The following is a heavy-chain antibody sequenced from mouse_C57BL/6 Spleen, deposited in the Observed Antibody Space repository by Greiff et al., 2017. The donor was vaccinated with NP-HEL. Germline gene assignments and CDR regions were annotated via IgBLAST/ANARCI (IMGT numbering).Heavy chain of an antibody. CDR3: TGRLLPYYFDY. Sequence: EVKVEESGGGLVQPGGSMKLSCVASGFTFSNYWMNWVRQSPEKGLEWVAQIRLKSDNYATHYAESVKGRFTISRDDSKSSVYLQMNNLRAEDTGIYYCTGRLLPYYFDYWGQGTTLTVSS. CDR2: IRLKSDNYAT. V-gene: IGHV6-3*01. CDR1: GFTFSNYW. D-gene: IGHD2-3*01. J-gene: IGHJ2*01.